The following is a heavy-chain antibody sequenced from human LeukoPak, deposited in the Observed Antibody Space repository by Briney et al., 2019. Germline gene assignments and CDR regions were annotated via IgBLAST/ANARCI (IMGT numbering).Heavy chain of an antibody. Sequence: GGSLRLSCAASGFTFSSYAMSWVRQAPVKGLEWVATISGSGSSTYYADSVKGRLTISRDNSKNTLYLQMNSLRAEDTALYYCATVGYYYYMDVWGKGTTVTVSS. V-gene: IGHV3-23*01. CDR1: GFTFSSYA. J-gene: IGHJ6*03. CDR3: ATVGYYYYMDV. CDR2: ISGSGSST.